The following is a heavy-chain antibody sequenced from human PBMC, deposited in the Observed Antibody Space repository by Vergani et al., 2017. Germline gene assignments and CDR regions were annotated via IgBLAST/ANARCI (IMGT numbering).Heavy chain of an antibody. CDR1: GFTFSSYS. V-gene: IGHV3-21*01. CDR2: ISSSSSYI. CDR3: ARDSVAGRFDP. Sequence: EVQLVESGGGLVKRGGSLRLSCAASGFTFSSYSMNWVRQAPGKGLEWVSSISSSSSYIHYSDSLKGRFTISRDNAKSSLYLQMNSLRAEDTGVYYCARDSVAGRFDPWGQGTLVTVSS. D-gene: IGHD6-19*01. J-gene: IGHJ5*02.